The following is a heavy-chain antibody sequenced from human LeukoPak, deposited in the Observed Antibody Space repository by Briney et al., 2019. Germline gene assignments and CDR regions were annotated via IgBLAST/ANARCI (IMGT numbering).Heavy chain of an antibody. CDR2: ISNSDGST. D-gene: IGHD6-13*01. V-gene: IGHV3-23*01. Sequence: GGSLRLSCAASGFTFSSYAMSWVRQAPGKGLEWVSTISNSDGSTYYADSVKGRFSISRDNSENTLYLQMNSLRAEDTAVYYCAKHPHSSTRPLYFDYWGQGTLVTVSS. J-gene: IGHJ4*02. CDR3: AKHPHSSTRPLYFDY. CDR1: GFTFSSYA.